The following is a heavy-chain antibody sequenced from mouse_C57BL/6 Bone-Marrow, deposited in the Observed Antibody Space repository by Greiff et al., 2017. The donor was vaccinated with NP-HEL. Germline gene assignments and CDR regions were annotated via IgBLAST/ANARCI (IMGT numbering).Heavy chain of an antibody. CDR1: GFSLTSYG. J-gene: IGHJ3*01. Sequence: QVQLKQSGPGLVAPSQSLSITCTVSGFSLTSYGVDWVRQSPGKGLEWLGVIWGVGSTNYNSALNSRLSISKDNSKSQVFLKMNSLQTDDPAMYYCAIYYDYDDGVAYWGQGTLVTVSA. V-gene: IGHV2-6*01. CDR2: IWGVGST. D-gene: IGHD2-4*01. CDR3: AIYYDYDDGVAY.